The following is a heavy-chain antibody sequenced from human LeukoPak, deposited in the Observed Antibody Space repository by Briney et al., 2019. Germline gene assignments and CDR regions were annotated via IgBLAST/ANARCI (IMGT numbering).Heavy chain of an antibody. V-gene: IGHV3-11*01. CDR1: GFTFSDYY. D-gene: IGHD3-22*01. CDR3: ARGQYYYDSSGYPDY. J-gene: IGHJ4*02. CDR2: ISSSGSTI. Sequence: GGSLRLSCAASGFTFSDYYMSWIRQAPGKGLEWVSYISSSGSTIYYADSVRGRFTISRDNAKNSLYLQMNSLRAEDTAVYYCARGQYYYDSSGYPDYWGQGTLVTVSS.